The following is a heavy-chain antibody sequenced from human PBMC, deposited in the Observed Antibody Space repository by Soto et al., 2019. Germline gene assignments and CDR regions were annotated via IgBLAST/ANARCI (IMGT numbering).Heavy chain of an antibody. CDR1: GGSFSGYY. V-gene: IGHV4-34*01. J-gene: IGHJ4*02. CDR2: INHSGST. Sequence: PSETLSLTCAVYGGSFSGYYWSWIRQPPGKGLEWIGEINHSGSTNYNPSLKSRVTISVDTSKNQFSLKLSSVTAADTAVYYCARGELAVAGISPHFFDYWGQGTLVTVSS. CDR3: ARGELAVAGISPHFFDY. D-gene: IGHD6-19*01.